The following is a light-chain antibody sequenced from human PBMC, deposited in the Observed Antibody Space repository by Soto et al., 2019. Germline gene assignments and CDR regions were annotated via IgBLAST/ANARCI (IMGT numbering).Light chain of an antibody. Sequence: DIQMTQSPSSVSASVGDRVTITCRASQSITSYLNWYQQRPGKAPKLLIYAASSLQSGVPSRFSGSGSGTDFTLTISSLQPEDFATYHCQQTYSTPYTFGQGTKLEIK. CDR1: QSITSY. V-gene: IGKV1-39*01. J-gene: IGKJ2*01. CDR3: QQTYSTPYT. CDR2: AAS.